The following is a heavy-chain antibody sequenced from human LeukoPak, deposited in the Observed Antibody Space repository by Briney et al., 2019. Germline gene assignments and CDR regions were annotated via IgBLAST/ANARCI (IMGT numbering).Heavy chain of an antibody. D-gene: IGHD4/OR15-4a*01. Sequence: ASVKVSCKASGYTFTSYDINWVRQATGQGLEWVGLMNPNSGNTAYAQKFQGRVTMTTDTSTSTAYMELRSLRSDDTAVYYCARDGSLTTGDYYYGMDVWGQGTTVTVSS. CDR3: ARDGSLTTGDYYYGMDV. CDR1: GYTFTSYD. CDR2: MNPNSGNT. J-gene: IGHJ6*02. V-gene: IGHV1-8*01.